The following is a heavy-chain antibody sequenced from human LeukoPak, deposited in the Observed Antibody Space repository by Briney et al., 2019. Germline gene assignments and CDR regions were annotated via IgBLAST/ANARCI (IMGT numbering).Heavy chain of an antibody. CDR3: ARPLSPGEYSYGFDY. D-gene: IGHD5-18*01. CDR2: ISSSSTYI. Sequence: GGSLTLSCAANGITFSSYSMNWVRQAPGKGLEWVSSISSSSTYIYYADSVKGRFTISRDNAKNSLYLQMNSLRAEDTAVYYCARPLSPGEYSYGFDYWGQGSLVTVSS. J-gene: IGHJ4*02. CDR1: GITFSSYS. V-gene: IGHV3-21*01.